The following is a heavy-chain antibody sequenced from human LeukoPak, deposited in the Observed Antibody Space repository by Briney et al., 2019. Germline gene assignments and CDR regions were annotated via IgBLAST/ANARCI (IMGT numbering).Heavy chain of an antibody. V-gene: IGHV3-53*01. J-gene: IGHJ6*03. Sequence: GGSLRLSCAASGFTFSSNWMSWVRQAPGKGLEWVSVLYSGGSTYYADSVKGRFTISRDNPKNTLYLQMNSLRAEDTAVYYCARGSGSSWDYYYYYYMDVWGKGTTVTISS. CDR2: LYSGGST. CDR3: ARGSGSSWDYYYYYYMDV. D-gene: IGHD6-13*01. CDR1: GFTFSSNW.